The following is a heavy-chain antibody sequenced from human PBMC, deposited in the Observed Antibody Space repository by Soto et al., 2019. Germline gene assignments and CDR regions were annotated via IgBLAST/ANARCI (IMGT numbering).Heavy chain of an antibody. J-gene: IGHJ6*04. D-gene: IGHD7-27*01. CDR1: GFTFSSNW. CDR3: ASTGLGV. Sequence: EVQLVESGGGLVQPGGSLRLSCAASGFTFSSNWMHWVRQDPGKGLVWVSRMNSDGSITTYADPVKGRFISSRDNAQNTLYLRMNSLRVEDSAVYYCASTGLGVWGKGTTVTVSS. CDR2: MNSDGSIT. V-gene: IGHV3-74*03.